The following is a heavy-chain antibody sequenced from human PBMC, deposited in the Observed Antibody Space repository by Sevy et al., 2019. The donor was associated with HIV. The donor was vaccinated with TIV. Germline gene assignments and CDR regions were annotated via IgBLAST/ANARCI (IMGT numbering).Heavy chain of an antibody. V-gene: IGHV3-48*02. D-gene: IGHD3-22*01. Sequence: GGSLRLSCAASGFTFSSFSMNWVRQTPGKGLEWISHISSTSTTIDYADSVKGRFTISRDNAKNSLYLQMNSLRDEDTALYYCARDSYYDTPRYLFGMDVWGQGTTVTVSS. CDR2: ISSTSTTI. CDR1: GFTFSSFS. CDR3: ARDSYYDTPRYLFGMDV. J-gene: IGHJ6*02.